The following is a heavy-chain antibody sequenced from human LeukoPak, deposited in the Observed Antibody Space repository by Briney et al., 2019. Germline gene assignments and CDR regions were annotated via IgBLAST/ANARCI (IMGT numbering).Heavy chain of an antibody. CDR1: GGTFSSYA. J-gene: IGHJ5*02. V-gene: IGHV1-69*13. Sequence: SAKVSCKASGGTFSSYAISWVRQAPGQGLEWMGGIIPIFGTANYAQKFQGRVTITADESTSTAYMELSSLRSEDTAVYYCARVLGEWLENWFDPWGQGTLVTVSS. CDR3: ARVLGEWLENWFDP. CDR2: IIPIFGTA. D-gene: IGHD3-16*01.